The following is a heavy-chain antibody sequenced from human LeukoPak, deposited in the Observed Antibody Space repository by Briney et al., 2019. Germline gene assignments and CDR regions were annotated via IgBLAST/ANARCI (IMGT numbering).Heavy chain of an antibody. D-gene: IGHD3-16*01. CDR1: GYTFTSYG. J-gene: IGHJ4*02. CDR3: ARESLREHRPFDY. CDR2: ISAYNGNT. V-gene: IGHV1-18*01. Sequence: GASVKVSCKASGYTFTSYGFSWVRQAPGQGLEWMGWISAYNGNTNYAQKLQGRVTMTTDTSTSTASMELRSLRSDDTAVYYCARESLREHRPFDYWGQGTLVTVSS.